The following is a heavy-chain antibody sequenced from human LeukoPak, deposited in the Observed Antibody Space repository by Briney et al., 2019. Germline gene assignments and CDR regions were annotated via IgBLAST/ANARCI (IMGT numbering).Heavy chain of an antibody. V-gene: IGHV3-23*01. J-gene: IGHJ4*02. CDR1: GFTFTTYA. Sequence: GGSLRLSCAASGFTFTTYAINWVRQVPGKGLEWVSSITADGANTYLADSVRGRFTISRDNSKNTVYLQMNSLRAEDTAVYYCAKATLGSCGGVRCYPFDYWGQGTLVAVSS. CDR3: AKATLGSCGGVRCYPFDY. D-gene: IGHD2-15*01. CDR2: ITADGANT.